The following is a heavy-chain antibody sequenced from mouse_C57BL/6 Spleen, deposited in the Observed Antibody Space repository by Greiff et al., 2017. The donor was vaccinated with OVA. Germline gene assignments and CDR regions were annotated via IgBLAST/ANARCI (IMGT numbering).Heavy chain of an antibody. D-gene: IGHD3-2*02. CDR2: ISSGGDYI. V-gene: IGHV5-9-1*02. Sequence: EVKVEESGEGLVKPGGSLKLSCAASGFTFSSYAMSWVRQTPEKRLEWVAYISSGGDYIYYADTVKGRFTISRDNARNTLYLQMSSLKSEDTAMYYCTRALSAQATSWFAYWGQGTLVTVSA. CDR3: TRALSAQATSWFAY. J-gene: IGHJ3*01. CDR1: GFTFSSYA.